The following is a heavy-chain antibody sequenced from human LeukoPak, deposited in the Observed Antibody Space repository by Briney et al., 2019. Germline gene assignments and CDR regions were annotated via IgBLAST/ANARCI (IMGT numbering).Heavy chain of an antibody. V-gene: IGHV4-59*01. Sequence: SETLSLTCTVSGGSISSYYWSWIRQPPGKGLEWIGYIYYSGSTNYNPSLKSRVTISVDTSKNQFSLKLSSVTAADTAVYYCARELYYYDSSGYRNWFDPWGQGTLVTVSS. CDR1: GGSISSYY. CDR2: IYYSGST. D-gene: IGHD3-22*01. CDR3: ARELYYYDSSGYRNWFDP. J-gene: IGHJ5*02.